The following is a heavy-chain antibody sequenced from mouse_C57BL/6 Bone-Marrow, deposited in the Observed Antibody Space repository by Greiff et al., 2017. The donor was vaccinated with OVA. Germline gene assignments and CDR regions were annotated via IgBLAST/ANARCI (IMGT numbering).Heavy chain of an antibody. CDR3: TYYYGSSPDY. CDR1: GFNIKDDY. V-gene: IGHV14-4*01. D-gene: IGHD1-1*01. J-gene: IGHJ2*01. CDR2: IDPENGDT. Sequence: EVQLQQSGAELVRPGASVKLSCTASGFNIKDDYMHWVKQRPEQGLEWIGRIDPENGDTEYASKFQGKATITADTSSNTAYLQLSSLTSEDTAVYYCTYYYGSSPDYWGQGTTLTVSS.